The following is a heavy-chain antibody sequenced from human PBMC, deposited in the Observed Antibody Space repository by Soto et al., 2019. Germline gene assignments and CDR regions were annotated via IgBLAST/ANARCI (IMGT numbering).Heavy chain of an antibody. Sequence: ASVKVSCKASGYTFTGYYMHWVRQAPGQGLEWMGWINPNSGGTNYAQKFQGWVTMTRDTSISTAYMELSRLRSDDTAVYYCASGPTIFGVVILSNDYYYMDVWGKGTTVTVSS. CDR3: ASGPTIFGVVILSNDYYYMDV. V-gene: IGHV1-2*04. J-gene: IGHJ6*03. CDR2: INPNSGGT. CDR1: GYTFTGYY. D-gene: IGHD3-3*01.